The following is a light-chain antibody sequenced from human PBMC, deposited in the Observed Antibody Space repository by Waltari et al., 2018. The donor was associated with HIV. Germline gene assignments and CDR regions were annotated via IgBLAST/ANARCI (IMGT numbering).Light chain of an antibody. CDR1: QSISNY. J-gene: IGKJ4*01. V-gene: IGKV1-39*01. CDR2: ASS. Sequence: DIQMTQSPSSLSASVGDSVTITCRASQSISNYLNWYQQKPGKAPKLLIYASSTLQSGVPSGFSGSGSGTDFTLTINSLQPEDFATYYCQQSYTFPTFGGGTKVEIK. CDR3: QQSYTFPT.